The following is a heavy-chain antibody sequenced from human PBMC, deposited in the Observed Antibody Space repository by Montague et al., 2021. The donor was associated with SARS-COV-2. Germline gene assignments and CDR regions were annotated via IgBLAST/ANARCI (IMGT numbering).Heavy chain of an antibody. CDR1: GIRVSNNY. CDR3: ARDRGEP. V-gene: IGHV3-53*05. Sequence: SLRLSCAVSGIRVSNNYMTWVRQAPGEGLEWVSLIYSEGTTKYVDSVQGRFTISRDSSKNTVYLQMNSLRPDDTAIYYCARDRGEPWGQGTLVTVSS. D-gene: IGHD3-10*01. J-gene: IGHJ5*02. CDR2: IYSEGTT.